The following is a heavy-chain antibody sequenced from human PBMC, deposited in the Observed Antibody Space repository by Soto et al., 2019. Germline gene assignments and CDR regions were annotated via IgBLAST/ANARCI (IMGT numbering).Heavy chain of an antibody. D-gene: IGHD3-10*01. J-gene: IGHJ4*02. V-gene: IGHV1-69*02. CDR3: ASSYGSGYRAFDY. Sequence: QVQLVQSGAEVKRPGSSVKVSCKASGDTFNFYSINWVRQAPGLGLEWMGRVKPIVSMSNYAQKFQGRVTMTADNSTSTAHMELSSLRSEDTAIYYCASSYGSGYRAFDYWGQGALVTVSS. CDR2: VKPIVSMS. CDR1: GDTFNFYS.